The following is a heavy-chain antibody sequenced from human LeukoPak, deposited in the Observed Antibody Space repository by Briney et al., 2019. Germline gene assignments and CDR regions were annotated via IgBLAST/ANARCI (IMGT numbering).Heavy chain of an antibody. CDR2: IYYTGTT. V-gene: IGHV4-59*01. Sequence: SETLSLTCTISGDSTNTFFWSWIRQPPGKGLEWIGYIYYTGTTNYNPSLKSRVTISVDTSKNQFSLKVNSVTAADTGVYYCASKSTDHGELRFDYWGQGTLVTVSS. CDR3: ASKSTDHGELRFDY. D-gene: IGHD4-17*01. CDR1: GDSTNTFF. J-gene: IGHJ4*02.